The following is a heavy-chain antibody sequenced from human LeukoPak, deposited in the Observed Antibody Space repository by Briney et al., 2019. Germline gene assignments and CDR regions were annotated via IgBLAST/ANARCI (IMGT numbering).Heavy chain of an antibody. V-gene: IGHV1-69*13. J-gene: IGHJ6*04. Sequence: GASVKVSCKASGGTFSSYAISWVRQAPGQGLEWMGGIIPIVGTANYAQKFQGRVTITADESTSTAYMELSSLRSEDTAVYYCARGGYSSSWSYYYYGMDVWGKGTTVTVSS. CDR1: GGTFSSYA. D-gene: IGHD6-13*01. CDR3: ARGGYSSSWSYYYYGMDV. CDR2: IIPIVGTA.